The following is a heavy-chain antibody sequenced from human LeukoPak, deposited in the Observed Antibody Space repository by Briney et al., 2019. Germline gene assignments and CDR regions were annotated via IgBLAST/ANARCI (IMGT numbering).Heavy chain of an antibody. V-gene: IGHV5-51*01. CDR2: IYPGDSDT. CDR3: ARRINGMFYFDY. Sequence: GESLKISCKGSGYSFTSYWIGWVRQMAGKGLEWVGIIYPGDSDTRYSPSFQGQVIISADKSISTTYLQCSSLKASDTAMYYCARRINGMFYFDYWGQGTLVTVSS. D-gene: IGHD1-20*01. CDR1: GYSFTSYW. J-gene: IGHJ4*02.